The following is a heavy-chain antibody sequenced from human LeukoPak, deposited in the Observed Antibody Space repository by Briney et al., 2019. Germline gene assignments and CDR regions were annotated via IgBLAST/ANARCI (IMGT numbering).Heavy chain of an antibody. Sequence: GESLKISCKGSGYSFFSYWIAWVRQMPGKGLEWMGIIYPGDSETRYSPSFQGQVTISADKSISTAYLQWSSLKASDTAMYYCAVWYYYDSSAYYWFDYWGQGTLVTVSS. V-gene: IGHV5-51*01. CDR2: IYPGDSET. CDR1: GYSFFSYW. J-gene: IGHJ4*02. D-gene: IGHD3-22*01. CDR3: AVWYYYDSSAYYWFDY.